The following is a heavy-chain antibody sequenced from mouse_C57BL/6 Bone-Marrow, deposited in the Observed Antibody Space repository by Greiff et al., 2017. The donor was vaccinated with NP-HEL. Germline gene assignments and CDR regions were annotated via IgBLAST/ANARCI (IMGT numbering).Heavy chain of an antibody. CDR2: TFYSGIT. J-gene: IGHJ4*01. CDR1: GFSINSDCY. D-gene: IGHD1-1*01. CDR3: ARDIDYGSSYIMDY. V-gene: IGHV3-3*01. Sequence: EVQLQESGPSLVRPSQTLSLTCTVTGFSINSDCYWIWIRQFPGNKLEYIGYTFYSGITYYNPSLESRTYITRDTSKNQFSLKLSSVTTEDTATYDCARDIDYGSSYIMDYWGQGTSVTVSS.